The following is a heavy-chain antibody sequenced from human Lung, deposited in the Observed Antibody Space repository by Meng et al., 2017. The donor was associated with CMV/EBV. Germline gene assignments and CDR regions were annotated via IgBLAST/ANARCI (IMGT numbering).Heavy chain of an antibody. Sequence: SCAASGFTFDNYGMHWVRQTPGKGLEWVAFIRHDGTNKYYGDSVKGRFTISRDNSKNTVYLQMNSLRPEEKAIYYCAKDLLLFGGANAYFDYWGQGTLVTVSS. V-gene: IGHV3-30*02. D-gene: IGHD3-16*01. CDR1: GFTFDNYG. J-gene: IGHJ4*02. CDR2: IRHDGTNK. CDR3: AKDLLLFGGANAYFDY.